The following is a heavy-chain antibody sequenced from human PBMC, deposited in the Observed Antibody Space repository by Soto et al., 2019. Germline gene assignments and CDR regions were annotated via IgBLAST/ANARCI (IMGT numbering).Heavy chain of an antibody. CDR2: ISAYNGNT. D-gene: IGHD3-9*01. V-gene: IGHV1-18*01. J-gene: IGHJ4*02. CDR1: GYTFTSYG. Sequence: ASVKVSCKASGYTFTSYGISWVRQAPGQGLEWMGWISAYNGNTNYAQKLQGRVTMTTDTSTSTAYMELRSLRSDDTAVYYCARSGYDILTGYQTLDYWGQGTLVTVSS. CDR3: ARSGYDILTGYQTLDY.